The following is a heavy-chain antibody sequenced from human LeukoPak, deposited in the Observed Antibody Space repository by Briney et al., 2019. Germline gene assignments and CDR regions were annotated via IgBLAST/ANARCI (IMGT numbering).Heavy chain of an antibody. CDR3: AKARMRYSYDYYFDY. CDR1: GFTFSSYG. Sequence: GRSLRLSCAASGFTFSSYGMHWVRQAPGKGLEWVAVISYDGSNKYYADSVKGRFTISRDNSKNTLYLQMNSLRAEDTAVYYCAKARMRYSYDYYFDYWGHGTLVTVSS. CDR2: ISYDGSNK. V-gene: IGHV3-30*18. J-gene: IGHJ4*01. D-gene: IGHD5-18*01.